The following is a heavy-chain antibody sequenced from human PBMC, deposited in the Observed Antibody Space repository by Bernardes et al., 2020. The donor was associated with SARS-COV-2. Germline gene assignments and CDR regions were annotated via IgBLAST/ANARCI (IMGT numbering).Heavy chain of an antibody. D-gene: IGHD3-16*02. CDR3: AKIGGDYIWGTYRQTVDF. CDR2: ISCSGGST. Sequence: GGSLRLSCAASGFTFSIYGMTWVRQAPGKGLEWVSVISCSGGSTYYADSVKGRFTISRDNSKNTLYLQMNSLRAEDTAVYYCAKIGGDYIWGTYRQTVDFWGQGTLVTVSS. CDR1: GFTFSIYG. J-gene: IGHJ4*02. V-gene: IGHV3-23*01.